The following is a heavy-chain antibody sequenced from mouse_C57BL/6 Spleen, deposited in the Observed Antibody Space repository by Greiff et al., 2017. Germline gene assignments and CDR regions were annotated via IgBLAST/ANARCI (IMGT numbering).Heavy chain of an antibody. CDR2: IYPGDGDT. D-gene: IGHD1-1*01. Sequence: VQLQQSGPELVKPGASVTISCKASGYAFSSSWMNWVKQRPGTGLEWIGRIYPGDGDTNYNGKFNGKVTLTADKSSSTAYMQLSSLTSEDSEVYVCAREDYYGTQFAYWGQGTLVTVSA. V-gene: IGHV1-82*01. CDR3: AREDYYGTQFAY. CDR1: GYAFSSSW. J-gene: IGHJ3*01.